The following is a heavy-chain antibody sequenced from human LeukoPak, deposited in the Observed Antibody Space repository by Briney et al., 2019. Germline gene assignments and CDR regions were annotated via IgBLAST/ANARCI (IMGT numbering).Heavy chain of an antibody. V-gene: IGHV3-23*01. Sequence: GGSLRLSCAASGFTFSSYGMNWVRQAPGKGLEWVSSISGSGGTTYYADSVKGRFTISRDNSKNTLYLQMNSLRAEDTAVYYCARYTGYSSGWSLNWFDPWGQGTLVTVSS. CDR2: ISGSGGTT. CDR3: ARYTGYSSGWSLNWFDP. J-gene: IGHJ5*02. CDR1: GFTFSSYG. D-gene: IGHD6-19*01.